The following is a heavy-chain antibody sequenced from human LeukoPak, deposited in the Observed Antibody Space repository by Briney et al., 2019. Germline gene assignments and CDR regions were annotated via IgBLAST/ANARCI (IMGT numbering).Heavy chain of an antibody. CDR2: INHSGST. J-gene: IGHJ2*01. CDR1: GGSFSGYY. D-gene: IGHD2-2*01. V-gene: IGHV4-34*01. CDR3: ALRCSSTRCTSVWYFDL. Sequence: SETLSLTCAVYGGSFSGYYWSWIRQPPGKGLEWIGEINHSGSTNYNPSLKSRVTISVDTSKNQFSLKLSSVTAADTAVYYCALRCSSTRCTSVWYFDLWGRGTLVTVSS.